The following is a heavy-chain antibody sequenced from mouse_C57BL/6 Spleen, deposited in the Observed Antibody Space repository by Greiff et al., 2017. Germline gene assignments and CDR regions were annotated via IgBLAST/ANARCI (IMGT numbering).Heavy chain of an antibody. CDR1: GFNIKDDY. CDR3: TITTVVAREGYFDY. J-gene: IGHJ2*01. CDR2: IDPENGDT. D-gene: IGHD1-1*01. Sequence: VHVKQSGAELVRPGASVKLSCTASGFNIKDDYMHWVKQRPEQGLEWIGWIDPENGDTEYASKFQGKATITADTSSNTAYLQLSSLTSEDTAVYYCTITTVVAREGYFDYWGQGTTLTVSS. V-gene: IGHV14-4*01.